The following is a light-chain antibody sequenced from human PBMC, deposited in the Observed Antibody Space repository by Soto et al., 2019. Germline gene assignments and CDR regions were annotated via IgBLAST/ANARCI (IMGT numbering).Light chain of an antibody. CDR3: QQYRDSWT. V-gene: IGKV3-20*01. Sequence: EIVLTQSPGTLSLSPWERSTLSCRASQSFSNNYLAWYQQKPGQAPRLLIYGASSRATGIPARFSGSGSGTDFTLTIKRLEHEDFTVYYCQQYRDSWTFCQGTKVEIK. CDR2: GAS. J-gene: IGKJ1*01. CDR1: QSFSNNY.